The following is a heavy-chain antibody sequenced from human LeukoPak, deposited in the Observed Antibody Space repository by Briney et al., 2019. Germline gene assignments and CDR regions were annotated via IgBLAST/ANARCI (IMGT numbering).Heavy chain of an antibody. J-gene: IGHJ5*02. V-gene: IGHV3-23*01. D-gene: IGHD6-19*01. CDR3: AKASPGGGWYNWFDP. CDR2: ISGSGGST. CDR1: GFTFSSYA. Sequence: GGSLRLSCAASGFTFSSYAMSWVRQAPGKGLEWVSAISGSGGSTYYADSVKGRFTISRDNSRNTLYLQMNSLRAEDTAVYYCAKASPGGGWYNWFDPWGQGTLVTVSS.